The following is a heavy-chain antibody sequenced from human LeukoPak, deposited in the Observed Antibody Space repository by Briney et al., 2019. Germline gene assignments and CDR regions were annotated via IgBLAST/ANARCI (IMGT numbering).Heavy chain of an antibody. CDR2: IYSGGTT. D-gene: IGHD3-22*01. J-gene: IGHJ3*02. CDR3: ARVVHYYDSTGLTHDAFDI. Sequence: GGSLRLSXAASGFTVSSNYMSCVRQAPGKGLEWVSVIYSGGTTHYADSVKGRFTISRDNSKNRLFLQMNSLRTEDTAVYYCARVVHYYDSTGLTHDAFDIWGQGTMVTVSS. CDR1: GFTVSSNY. V-gene: IGHV3-66*02.